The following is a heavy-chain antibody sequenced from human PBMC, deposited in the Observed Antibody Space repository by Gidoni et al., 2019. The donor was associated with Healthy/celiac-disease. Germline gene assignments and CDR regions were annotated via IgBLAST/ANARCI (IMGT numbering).Heavy chain of an antibody. Sequence: QITLKESGPTLVKPTQTLTLTCTFSGFSLSTSGVGVGWIRQPPGKALEWLALIYWNDDKRYSPSLKSRLTITKDTSKNQVVLTMTNMDPVDTATYYCAHRRGKYCSSTSCKYNWFDPWGQGTLVTVSS. CDR2: IYWNDDK. CDR1: GFSLSTSGVG. V-gene: IGHV2-5*01. D-gene: IGHD2-2*01. J-gene: IGHJ5*02. CDR3: AHRRGKYCSSTSCKYNWFDP.